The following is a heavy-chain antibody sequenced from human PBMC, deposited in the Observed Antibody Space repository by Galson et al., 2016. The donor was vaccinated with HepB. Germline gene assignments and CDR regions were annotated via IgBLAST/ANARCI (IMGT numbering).Heavy chain of an antibody. J-gene: IGHJ5*02. CDR3: ARDGFCADGVCKEGWFDL. CDR2: INSIGLT. Sequence: SETLSLTCGVTGVPFSASCWACIRQALEKGLQYIGGINSIGLTKYSASLQRRVTISADTSRSQISLKMTRVTAADSAVYFCARDGFCADGVCKEGWFDLWGQGTQVIVSS. CDR1: GVPFSASC. D-gene: IGHD3-3*01. V-gene: IGHV4-34*01.